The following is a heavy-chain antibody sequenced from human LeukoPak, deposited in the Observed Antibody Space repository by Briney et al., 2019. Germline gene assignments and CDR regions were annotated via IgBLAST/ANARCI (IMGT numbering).Heavy chain of an antibody. Sequence: ASVKVSCKASGYTFTGYYMYWVRQAPGQGLEWMGWINPNSGGTNYAQKLQGRVTMTRDTSISTAYMELSSLRSEDTAVYYCAPGRNYDRFDYWGQGTLVTVSS. J-gene: IGHJ4*02. CDR3: APGRNYDRFDY. V-gene: IGHV1-2*02. D-gene: IGHD3-16*01. CDR1: GYTFTGYY. CDR2: INPNSGGT.